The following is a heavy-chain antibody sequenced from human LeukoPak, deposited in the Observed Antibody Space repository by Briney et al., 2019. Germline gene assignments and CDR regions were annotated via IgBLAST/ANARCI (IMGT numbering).Heavy chain of an antibody. CDR1: GYTFTGYY. CDR2: INPNSGGT. V-gene: IGHV1-2*02. CDR3: ARLKRMVTSYAFDI. Sequence: ASVKVSCKASGYTFTGYYMHWVRQAPGQGLEWMGWINPNSGGTNYAQKFQGRVTMTRDTSISTAYMELRSLRSDDTALYYCARLKRMVTSYAFDIWGQGTMVTVSS. D-gene: IGHD2-15*01. J-gene: IGHJ3*02.